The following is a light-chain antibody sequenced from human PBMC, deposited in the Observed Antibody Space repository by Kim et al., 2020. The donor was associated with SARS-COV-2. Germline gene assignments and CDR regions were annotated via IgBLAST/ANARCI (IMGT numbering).Light chain of an antibody. J-gene: IGKJ1*01. Sequence: SPGERATPSCRASQTINNKLVWYQQKPGQAPRLLIYDATTRATGVPARFMGSGSETDFTLTISSLQSEDFAVYYCQQSHDWPPLTFGQGTKVDIK. CDR3: QQSHDWPPLT. CDR1: QTINNK. V-gene: IGKV3-15*01. CDR2: DAT.